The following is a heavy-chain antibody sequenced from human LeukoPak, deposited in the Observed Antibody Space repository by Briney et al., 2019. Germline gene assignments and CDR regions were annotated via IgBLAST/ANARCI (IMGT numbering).Heavy chain of an antibody. D-gene: IGHD3-10*01. CDR3: ARGSQNRITMVRGVHNWFDP. Sequence: PSETLSLTCAVYGGFFSGYYWSWIRQPPGEGLEWIGEINHSGSTNYNPSLKSRVTISVDTSKNQFSLKLSSVTAADTAVYYGARGSQNRITMVRGVHNWFDPWGQGTLVTVSS. CDR1: GGFFSGYY. J-gene: IGHJ5*02. V-gene: IGHV4-34*01. CDR2: INHSGST.